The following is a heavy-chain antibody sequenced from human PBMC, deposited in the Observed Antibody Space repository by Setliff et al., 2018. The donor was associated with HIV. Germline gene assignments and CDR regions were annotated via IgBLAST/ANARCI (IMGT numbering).Heavy chain of an antibody. CDR3: ARVDYHDYNGYIDF. D-gene: IGHD3-22*01. V-gene: IGHV3-33*01. J-gene: IGHJ4*02. CDR2: IWYDASKK. CDR1: GFTFNSYG. Sequence: GGSLRLSCAASGFTFNSYGIHWVRQAPGKGLEWVALIWYDASKKEYSDSVKGRFNILRDDSKKTAYLQMNSLRDEDTAVYYCARVDYHDYNGYIDFWGQGTLVTVSS.